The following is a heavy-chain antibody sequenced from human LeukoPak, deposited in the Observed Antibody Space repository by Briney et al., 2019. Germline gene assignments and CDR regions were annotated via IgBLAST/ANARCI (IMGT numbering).Heavy chain of an antibody. CDR3: ARDRTYSRGLDY. Sequence: SAKVSSKPSGGTLSSYAISSVPQAPGEGLEWRGGIIPIFGTANYAQKCQGRVTITTDESTSTAYMELSSLRSEDTAVYYCARDRTYSRGLDYWGQGTLVTVSS. V-gene: IGHV1-69*05. J-gene: IGHJ4*02. CDR1: GGTLSSYA. D-gene: IGHD6-19*01. CDR2: IIPIFGTA.